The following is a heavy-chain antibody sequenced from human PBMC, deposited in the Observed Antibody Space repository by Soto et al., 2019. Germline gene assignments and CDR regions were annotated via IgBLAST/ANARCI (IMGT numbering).Heavy chain of an antibody. CDR3: TRQAVTKAIWFDP. V-gene: IGHV3-73*02. D-gene: IGHD4-17*01. Sequence: EVQLVESGGGLVQPGGSLKLSCAASGFTFSGSAMHWVRQASGKGLEWVGRIRRKANSYATAYAASVKGRFTISRDDLKNTAYLKINSLKTEDTAVYYCTRQAVTKAIWFDPWGQGTLLTVSS. CDR2: IRRKANSYAT. CDR1: GFTFSGSA. J-gene: IGHJ5*02.